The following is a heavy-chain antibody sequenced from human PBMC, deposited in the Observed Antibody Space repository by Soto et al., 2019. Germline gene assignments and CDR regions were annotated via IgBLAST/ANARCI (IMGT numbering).Heavy chain of an antibody. J-gene: IGHJ4*02. CDR1: GFTFTSSA. Sequence: GASVKVSCKASGFTFTSSAVQWVRQARGQRLEWIGWIVVGSGNTNYAQKFQERVTITRDMSTSTAYMDLSSLRSEDTAVYYCAADLLADSSGYPIPPDYWGQGTLVTVS. CDR2: IVVGSGNT. V-gene: IGHV1-58*01. D-gene: IGHD3-22*01. CDR3: AADLLADSSGYPIPPDY.